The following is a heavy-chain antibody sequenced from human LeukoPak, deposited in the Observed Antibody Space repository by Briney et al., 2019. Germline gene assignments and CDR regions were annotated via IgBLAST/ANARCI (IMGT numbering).Heavy chain of an antibody. CDR3: ARVGYCSGDTCLNWFDP. D-gene: IGHD2-15*01. Sequence: SGTLSLTCTVSGGSISSYYWSWIRQPPGKGLEWIGYIYYSGSTNYNPSLKSRVTISVDTSTNQFSLQLRSVTAADTALYYCARVGYCSGDTCLNWFDPWGRGTLVTVSS. CDR1: GGSISSYY. V-gene: IGHV4-59*08. J-gene: IGHJ5*02. CDR2: IYYSGST.